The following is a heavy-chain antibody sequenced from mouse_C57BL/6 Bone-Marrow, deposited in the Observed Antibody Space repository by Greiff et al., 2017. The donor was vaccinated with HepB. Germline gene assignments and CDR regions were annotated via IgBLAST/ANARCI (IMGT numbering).Heavy chain of an antibody. J-gene: IGHJ2*01. V-gene: IGHV1-55*01. D-gene: IGHD1-1*01. CDR3: ARPPPFYGSSYVGDY. CDR1: GYTFTSYW. CDR2: IYPGSGST. Sequence: QVQLQQPGAELVKPGASVKMSCKASGYTFTSYWITWVKQRPGQGLEWIGDIYPGSGSTNYNEKFKSKATLTVDTSSSPAYMQLSSLTFEDSAVYYCARPPPFYGSSYVGDYWGQGTTLTVSS.